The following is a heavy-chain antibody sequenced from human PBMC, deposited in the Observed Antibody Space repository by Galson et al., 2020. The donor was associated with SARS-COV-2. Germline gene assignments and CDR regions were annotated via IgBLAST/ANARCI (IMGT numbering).Heavy chain of an antibody. CDR3: AREGGRGYCSTTSCVASYFDH. Sequence: GGSLRLSCAASGFTFSSYPMHWVRQAPGKGLEWVAIISVDGSNKYYADSVRGRFTISRDNSKNTLYLQMNSLRAEDTAVYYCAREGGRGYCSTTSCVASYFDHWGQGILVTISS. V-gene: IGHV3-30*01. D-gene: IGHD2-2*01. CDR2: ISVDGSNK. CDR1: GFTFSSYP. J-gene: IGHJ4*02.